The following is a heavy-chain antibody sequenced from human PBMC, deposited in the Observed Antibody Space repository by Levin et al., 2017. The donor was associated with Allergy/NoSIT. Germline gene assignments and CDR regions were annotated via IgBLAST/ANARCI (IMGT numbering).Heavy chain of an antibody. D-gene: IGHD6-19*01. V-gene: IGHV1-2*02. Sequence: ASVKVSCKASGYTFTGYYMHWVRQAPGQGLEWMGWINPNRGGTKYAQKFQGRVTMTRDTSISTAYMELSRLRSDDTAVYYCARDRQWLVRENAFDIWGQGTLVTVSS. CDR2: INPNRGGT. CDR1: GYTFTGYY. J-gene: IGHJ3*02. CDR3: ARDRQWLVRENAFDI.